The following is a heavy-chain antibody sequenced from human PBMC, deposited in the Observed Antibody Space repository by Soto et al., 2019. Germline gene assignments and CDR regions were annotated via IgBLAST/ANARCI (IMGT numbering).Heavy chain of an antibody. CDR1: GFTFDDYA. J-gene: IGHJ6*02. V-gene: IGHV3-9*01. CDR3: TKVGPRGSYYYYAMDV. D-gene: IGHD3-16*01. Sequence: EVQLVESGGGLVQPGRSLRLSCAASGFTFDDYAMHWVRQAPGKGLEWVSGISWNSGSIGYADSVKGRFTISRDNAKNYLYLRLNSLGPEDTALYYCTKVGPRGSYYYYAMDVWGPGTTVTVSS. CDR2: ISWNSGSI.